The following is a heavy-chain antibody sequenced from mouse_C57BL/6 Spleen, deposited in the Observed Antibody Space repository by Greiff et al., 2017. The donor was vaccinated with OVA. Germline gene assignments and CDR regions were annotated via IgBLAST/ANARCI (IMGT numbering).Heavy chain of an antibody. D-gene: IGHD1-1*01. CDR3: ASGLYYYGSLDY. CDR1: GYTFTSYW. J-gene: IGHJ2*01. CDR2: IYPGSGST. Sequence: VQLKQPGAELVKPGASVKMSCKASGYTFTSYWITWVKQRPGQGLEWIGDIYPGSGSTNYNEKFKSKATLTVDTSSSTAYMQLSSLTSEDSAVYYCASGLYYYGSLDYWGQGTTLTVSS. V-gene: IGHV1-55*01.